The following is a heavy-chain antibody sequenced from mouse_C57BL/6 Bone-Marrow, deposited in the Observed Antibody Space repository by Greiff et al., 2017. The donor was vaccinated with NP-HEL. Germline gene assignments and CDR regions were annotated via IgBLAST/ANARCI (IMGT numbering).Heavy chain of an antibody. V-gene: IGHV10-1*01. Sequence: EAGGGLVQPKGSLKLSCAASGFSFNTYAMNWVRQAPGKGLEWVARIRSKSNNYATYYADSVKDRFTISRDDSESMLYLQMNNLKTEDTAMYYCVRQGWYFDVWGTGTTVTVSS. CDR1: GFSFNTYA. CDR2: IRSKSNNYAT. CDR3: VRQGWYFDV. J-gene: IGHJ1*03.